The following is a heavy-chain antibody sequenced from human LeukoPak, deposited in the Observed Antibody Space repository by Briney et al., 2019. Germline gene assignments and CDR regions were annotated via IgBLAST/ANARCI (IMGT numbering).Heavy chain of an antibody. V-gene: IGHV3-64D*09. CDR2: ISTNGGST. J-gene: IGHJ4*02. CDR1: GFTFSSYP. CDR3: VLGSSGFLAPGYFDS. Sequence: PGGSLRLSCAASGFTFSSYPMHWVRQAPGKGLQYVSGISTNGGSTYYADSVKGRFSISRDNSKNTLYLQMSSLRAEDTAVYYCVLGSSGFLAPGYFDSWGQGTLVTVSS. D-gene: IGHD3-22*01.